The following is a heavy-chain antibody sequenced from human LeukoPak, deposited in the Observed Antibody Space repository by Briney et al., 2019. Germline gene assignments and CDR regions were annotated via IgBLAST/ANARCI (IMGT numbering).Heavy chain of an antibody. CDR1: GFTFSSYS. CDR2: ISSSSSYI. V-gene: IGHV3-21*04. D-gene: IGHD5-24*01. Sequence: PGGSLRLSCAASGFTFSSYSMNWVRQAPGKGLEWVSSISSSSSYIYYADSVKGRFTISRDNAKNSLYLQMNSLRAEDTAVYYCAKRGMTTIKEGFDYWGQGTLVTVSS. CDR3: AKRGMTTIKEGFDY. J-gene: IGHJ4*02.